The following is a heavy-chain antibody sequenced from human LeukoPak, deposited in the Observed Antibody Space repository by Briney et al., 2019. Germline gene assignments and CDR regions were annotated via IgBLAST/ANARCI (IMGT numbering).Heavy chain of an antibody. CDR2: INPNSGGT. V-gene: IGHV1-2*02. J-gene: IGHJ6*03. D-gene: IGHD2-2*02. Sequence: GASVKVSCKASGYTFTGYYMHWVRQAPGQGLEWMGWINPNSGGTNYAQKFQGRVTMTEDTSTDTAYMELSSLRSEDTAVYYCATPRPVPAAIRGGYYYYYYMDVWGKGTTVTVSS. CDR1: GYTFTGYY. CDR3: ATPRPVPAAIRGGYYYYYYMDV.